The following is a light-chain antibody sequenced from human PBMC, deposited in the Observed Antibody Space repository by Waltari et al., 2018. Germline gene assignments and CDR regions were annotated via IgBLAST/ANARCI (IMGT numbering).Light chain of an antibody. J-gene: IGKJ4*01. V-gene: IGKV3-11*01. CDR3: QQYNNWPRT. Sequence: EIVLTQSPATLSLSPGERATLSCRASQSVGDYLAWHQQKPGQAPRLLIYDASNRATGIPARFSGSGSGTDFTLIISSLEPEDFAVYYCQQYNNWPRTFGGGTKVEIK. CDR2: DAS. CDR1: QSVGDY.